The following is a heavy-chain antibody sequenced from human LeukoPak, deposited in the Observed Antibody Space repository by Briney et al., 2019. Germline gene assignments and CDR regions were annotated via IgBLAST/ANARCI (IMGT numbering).Heavy chain of an antibody. D-gene: IGHD3-9*01. CDR3: XXXXXXXXXXXGYSNYYYYYYMDV. CDR2: IYYSGST. CDR1: GNSISSGDNY. J-gene: IGHJ6*03. V-gene: IGHV4-39*01. Sequence: PSETLSLTCTVSGNSISSGDNYWRWIRQPAGKGLEWIGSIYYSGSTYYNPSLKSRVTISVDTSKNQFSLKLSSVTAADTAVYXXXXXXXXXXXXXGYSNYYYYYYMDVWGKGTTVTVSS.